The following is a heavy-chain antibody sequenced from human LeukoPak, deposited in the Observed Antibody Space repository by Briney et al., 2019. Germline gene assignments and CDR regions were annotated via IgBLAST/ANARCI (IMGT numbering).Heavy chain of an antibody. CDR1: GFTVSSNY. J-gene: IGHJ4*02. V-gene: IGHV3-66*01. CDR2: ICSGGST. D-gene: IGHD5-18*01. Sequence: GGSLRLSCAAFGFTVSSNYMSWVRQAPGKGLEWVSVICSGGSTYYADSVKGRFTISRDNSKNTLYLQMNSLRAEDTAVYYCARESSYSYHPYYFDYWGQGTLVTVSS. CDR3: ARESSYSYHPYYFDY.